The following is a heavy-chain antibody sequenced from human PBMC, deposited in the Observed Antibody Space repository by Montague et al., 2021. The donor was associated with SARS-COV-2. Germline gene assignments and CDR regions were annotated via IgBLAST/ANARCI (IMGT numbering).Heavy chain of an antibody. V-gene: IGHV4-59*01. D-gene: IGHD5-18*01. CDR1: GGSISSYY. CDR2: IYYSGST. CDR3: ARGSYGPDALDI. Sequence: SETLSPTCTVSGGSISSYYWSWIRQPPGKGLEWIGYIYYSGSTNYNPSLKSRVTISLDTSKNQFSLKLNSVTAADTAVYYCARGSYGPDALDIWGQGTMVTVSS. J-gene: IGHJ3*02.